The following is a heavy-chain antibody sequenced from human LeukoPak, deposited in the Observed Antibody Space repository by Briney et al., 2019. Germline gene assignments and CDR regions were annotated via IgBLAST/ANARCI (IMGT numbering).Heavy chain of an antibody. J-gene: IGHJ4*02. CDR2: IYSGGST. CDR3: AKGSKRYLDY. CDR1: GFTFSDYC. V-gene: IGHV3-66*01. Sequence: GGSLRLSCAASGFTFSDYCMSWVRQAPGKGLEWVSLIYSGGSTYYADSVKGRFTISSNNSDNTLYFQMNSLTAEDTAVYYCAKGSKRYLDYWGQGTLVTVSS.